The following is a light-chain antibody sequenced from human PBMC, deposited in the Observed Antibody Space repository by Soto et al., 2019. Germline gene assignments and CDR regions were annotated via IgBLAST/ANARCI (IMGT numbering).Light chain of an antibody. CDR1: QSVSSN. Sequence: EIVMTQSPATLSVSPGERATLSCRASQSVSSNLAWYQQKPGQAPRLLIYGASTRATGIPARFSGSGSGTHFTLTISSLHSEDFAVYYCQQYNNWPPLYTFGQGTKLEIK. V-gene: IGKV3-15*01. CDR3: QQYNNWPPLYT. CDR2: GAS. J-gene: IGKJ2*01.